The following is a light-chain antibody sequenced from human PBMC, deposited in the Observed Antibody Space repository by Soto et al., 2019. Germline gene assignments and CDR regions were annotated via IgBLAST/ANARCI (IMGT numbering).Light chain of an antibody. CDR3: QQYGSSPPRLT. V-gene: IGKV3-20*01. CDR2: GAS. J-gene: IGKJ4*01. Sequence: IVLTQSPGTLSWSPGERATLSCRASQSVSSSYLAGYQQKPGQAPRILIYGASSRATGIPDRFSGSGSGTDFTLNISRLEPEDFAVYYCQQYGSSPPRLTFGGGTKVEIK. CDR1: QSVSSSY.